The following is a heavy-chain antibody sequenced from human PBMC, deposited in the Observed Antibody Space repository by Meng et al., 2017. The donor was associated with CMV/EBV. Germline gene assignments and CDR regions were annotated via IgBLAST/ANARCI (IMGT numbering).Heavy chain of an antibody. J-gene: IGHJ4*02. V-gene: IGHV3-11*01. CDR2: ISSSGSTI. D-gene: IGHD3-3*01. CDR3: ARDGYYDFWSGYYKY. Sequence: GEFLKISCAASGFTFSDYYMSWIRQAPGKGLEWVSYISSSGSTIYYADSVKGRFTISRDNAKNSLYLQMNSLRAEDTAVYYCARDGYYDFWSGYYKYWGQGTLVTVSS. CDR1: GFTFSDYY.